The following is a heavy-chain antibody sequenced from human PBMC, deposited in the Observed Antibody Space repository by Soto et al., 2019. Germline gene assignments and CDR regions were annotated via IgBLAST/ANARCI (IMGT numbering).Heavy chain of an antibody. Sequence: VQMVESGGGLVKPGMSLRLSCAASGFRFDDFAMHWVRQGQGKGLEWVSGISWNSGDKDYGESVKGRFVISRDNDKNSLDLQMNSLRPEDTAVYYCVRGRGPMNRGYFFSWGRGTLVIVSP. CDR2: ISWNSGDK. V-gene: IGHV3-9*01. CDR3: VRGRGPMNRGYFFS. D-gene: IGHD2-21*01. J-gene: IGHJ4*02. CDR1: GFRFDDFA.